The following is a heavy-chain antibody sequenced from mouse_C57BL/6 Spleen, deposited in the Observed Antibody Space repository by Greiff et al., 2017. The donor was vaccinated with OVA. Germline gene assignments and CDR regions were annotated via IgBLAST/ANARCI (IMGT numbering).Heavy chain of an antibody. CDR2: IDPENGDT. Sequence: EVKLQESGAELVRPGASVKLSCTASGFNIKDDYMHWVKQRPEQGLEWIGWIDPENGDTEYASKFQGKATITADTSSNTAYLQLSSLTSEDTAIYYCARSSYDYAMDYWGQGTSVTVSS. D-gene: IGHD1-1*01. CDR3: ARSSYDYAMDY. J-gene: IGHJ4*01. V-gene: IGHV14-4*01. CDR1: GFNIKDDY.